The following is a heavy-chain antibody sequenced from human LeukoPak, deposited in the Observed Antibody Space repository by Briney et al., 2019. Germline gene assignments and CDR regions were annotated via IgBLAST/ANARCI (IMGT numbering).Heavy chain of an antibody. V-gene: IGHV3-23*01. CDR1: GFTFSSYA. J-gene: IGHJ6*03. CDR2: ISGSGGST. CDR3: ARLLVPAAILPRGYMDV. Sequence: PGGSLRLSCAASGFTFSSYAMSWVRQAPGKGLEWVSAISGSGGSTYYADSVKGRFTISRDNSKNTLYLQMNSLRAEDTAVYYCARLLVPAAILPRGYMDVWGKGTTVTVSS. D-gene: IGHD2-2*02.